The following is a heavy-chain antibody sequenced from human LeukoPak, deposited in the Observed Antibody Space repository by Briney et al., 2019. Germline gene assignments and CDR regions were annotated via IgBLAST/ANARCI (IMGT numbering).Heavy chain of an antibody. CDR2: INTHNGDT. CDR3: ARDGYRLSGYFYYMDV. V-gene: IGHV1-18*01. D-gene: IGHD2-2*03. CDR1: GYTFTSYG. Sequence: ASVKVSCKASGYTFTSYGISWVRQAPGQGLEWMGWINTHNGDTNYAQKLQGRVTMTTDTSTSTAYMELRSLRSDDTAVYYCARDGYRLSGYFYYMDVWGKGTTVTVSS. J-gene: IGHJ6*03.